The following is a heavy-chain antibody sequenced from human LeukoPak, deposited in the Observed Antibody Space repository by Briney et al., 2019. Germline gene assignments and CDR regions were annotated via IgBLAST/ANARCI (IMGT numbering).Heavy chain of an antibody. D-gene: IGHD3-3*01. CDR2: IYYTGAT. CDR1: GGSISNDY. Sequence: SETLSLTCTVSGGSISNDYWTWIRQPPGKGLEWIGYIYYTGATSYNPSLKSRVTISVDTSKNQFSLKLSSVTAADTAVYYCARVGSGNYYYYYMDVWGKGTTVTVSS. J-gene: IGHJ6*03. V-gene: IGHV4-59*01. CDR3: ARVGSGNYYYYYMDV.